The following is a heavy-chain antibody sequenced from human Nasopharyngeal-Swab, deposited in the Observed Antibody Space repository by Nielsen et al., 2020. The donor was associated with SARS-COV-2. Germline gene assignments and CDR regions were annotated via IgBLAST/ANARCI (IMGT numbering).Heavy chain of an antibody. Sequence: GESLKISCAASGFTFSSYAISWVRQAPGKGLEWVSVISGSDHTTYYADSVKGRFTISRDNSKNTVNLQMNSLRAEDTAVYYCAKGLSLSWYFDLWGRGTLVTVSS. V-gene: IGHV3-23*01. CDR1: GFTFSSYA. CDR2: ISGSDHTT. J-gene: IGHJ2*01. CDR3: AKGLSLSWYFDL.